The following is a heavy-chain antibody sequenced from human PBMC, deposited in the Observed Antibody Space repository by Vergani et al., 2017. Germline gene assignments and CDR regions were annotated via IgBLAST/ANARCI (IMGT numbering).Heavy chain of an antibody. CDR2: ILPLFGTP. V-gene: IGHV1-69*01. CDR1: GGTFSNHV. CDR3: ATPRLRFSYYYYYGMDV. J-gene: IGHJ6*02. D-gene: IGHD5-12*01. Sequence: QVQLVQSGAEVKKPGSSVKVSCKSSGGTFSNHVLAWVRQAPGQGLEWMGGILPLFGTPTYAQRFQGRVTITADESTTTAYMELSSLRSEDTAVYYCATPRLRFSYYYYYGMDVWGQGTTVTVSS.